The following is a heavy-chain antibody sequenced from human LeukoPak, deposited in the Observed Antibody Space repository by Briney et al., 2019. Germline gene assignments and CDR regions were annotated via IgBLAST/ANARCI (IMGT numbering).Heavy chain of an antibody. V-gene: IGHV3-30*02. J-gene: IGHJ4*02. CDR3: AKDEFEDTSFVFDY. D-gene: IGHD5-18*01. Sequence: GGSLRLSCAASGFTFSSYAMSWVRQAPGKGLEWVTFIRYDGTNQYYADSVKGRFTISRDNSENTLYLQMNSLRPEDTAIYFCAKDEFEDTSFVFDYRGQGTLVTVSS. CDR2: IRYDGTNQ. CDR1: GFTFSSYA.